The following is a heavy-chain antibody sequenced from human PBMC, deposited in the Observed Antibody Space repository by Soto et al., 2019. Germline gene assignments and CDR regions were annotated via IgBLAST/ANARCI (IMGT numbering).Heavy chain of an antibody. J-gene: IGHJ6*02. Sequence: QVQLVQYGAEVKEPGDSVRVSCEASGYTFTAYYIHWVRQAPGQGLEWMGWINTKFGDTTYAQDFQGRVSMTRDMSPSAVYMELSRLTSGDTAIYYCARNMDYYYGRGSGNGHGFWGQGTTVTVFS. CDR1: GYTFTAYY. V-gene: IGHV1-2*02. CDR3: ARNMDYYYGRGSGNGHGF. D-gene: IGHD3-10*02. CDR2: INTKFGDT.